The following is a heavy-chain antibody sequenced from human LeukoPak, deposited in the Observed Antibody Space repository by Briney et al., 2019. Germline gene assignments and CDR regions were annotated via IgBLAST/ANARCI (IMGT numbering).Heavy chain of an antibody. CDR3: ARADSWFGEFNFDY. J-gene: IGHJ4*02. CDR2: IYYSGST. D-gene: IGHD3-10*01. Sequence: SETLSLTCTVSGGSISSGGYYWSWIRQHPGQGLEWIGYIYYSGSTYYNPSLKSRVTISVDTSKNQFSLKLSSVTAADTAVYYCARADSWFGEFNFDYWGQGTLVTVSS. V-gene: IGHV4-31*03. CDR1: GGSISSGGYY.